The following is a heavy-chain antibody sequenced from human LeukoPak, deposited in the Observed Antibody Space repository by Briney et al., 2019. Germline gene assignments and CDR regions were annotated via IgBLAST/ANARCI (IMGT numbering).Heavy chain of an antibody. J-gene: IGHJ5*02. D-gene: IGHD6-13*01. Sequence: SETLSLTCTVSGGSISSSSYYWGWIRQPPGKGLEWIGSIYYSGSTYYNPSLKSRVTISVDTSKNQFSLKLSSVTAADTAVYYCARDRNEQHPGLSWFDPWGQGTLVTVSS. CDR3: ARDRNEQHPGLSWFDP. CDR1: GGSISSSSYY. CDR2: IYYSGST. V-gene: IGHV4-39*07.